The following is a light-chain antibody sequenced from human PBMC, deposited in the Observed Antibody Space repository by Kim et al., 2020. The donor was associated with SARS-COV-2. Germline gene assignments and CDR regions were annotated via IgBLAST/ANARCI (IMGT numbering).Light chain of an antibody. J-gene: IGLJ2*01. CDR1: SSDIGRTIY. Sequence: QSVTISCTRTSSDIGRTIYVSLYQPHPGQDPHPMIYGVTRRPSGVPVRFSVSKTGNTASLTIFGFKAEDEADYSCCSFAGNYILIFGGGTPLTIL. CDR2: GVT. CDR3: CSFAGNYILI. V-gene: IGLV2-11*01.